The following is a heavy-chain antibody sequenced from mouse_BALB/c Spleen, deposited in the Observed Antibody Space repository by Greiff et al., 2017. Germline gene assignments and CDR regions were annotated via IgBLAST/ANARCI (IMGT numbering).Heavy chain of an antibody. V-gene: IGHV1S29*02. J-gene: IGHJ4*01. CDR2: IYPYNGGT. CDR1: GYTFTDYN. D-gene: IGHD2-4*01. Sequence: VQLKQSGPELVKPGASVKISCKASGYTFTDYNMHWVKQSHGKSLEWIGYIYPYNGGTGYNQKFKSKATLTVDNSSSTAYMELRSLTSEDSAVYYCARGSIYYDYDEDGAMDYWGQGTSVTVSS. CDR3: ARGSIYYDYDEDGAMDY.